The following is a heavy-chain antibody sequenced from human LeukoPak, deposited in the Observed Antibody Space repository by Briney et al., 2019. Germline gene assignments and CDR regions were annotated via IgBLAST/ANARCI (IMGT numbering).Heavy chain of an antibody. D-gene: IGHD1-26*01. CDR3: ARDSEWELPHDAFDI. CDR2: IYYSGST. J-gene: IGHJ3*02. Sequence: SETLSLTCTVSGGSISSYYWSWIRQPPGKGLEWIGYIYYSGSTNYNPSLKSRVTISVDTSKNQFSLKLSSVTAADTAVYYCARDSEWELPHDAFDIWGQGTMVTVSS. CDR1: GGSISSYY. V-gene: IGHV4-59*01.